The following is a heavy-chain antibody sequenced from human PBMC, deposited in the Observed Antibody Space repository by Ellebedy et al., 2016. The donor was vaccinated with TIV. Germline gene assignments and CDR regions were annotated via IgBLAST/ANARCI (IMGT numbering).Heavy chain of an antibody. V-gene: IGHV3-7*01. CDR1: GFSFSSYW. CDR2: IRLDGCDK. Sequence: GGSLRLSCAASGFSFSSYWMTWVRQAPGTGLAWVANIRLDGCDKYYVDSVKGRFTVSRDNAKNSLFLHMTSLRADDTAVYYCATDGSYGDYLSPTHAFVIWGQGTMVTVSS. D-gene: IGHD4-17*01. CDR3: ATDGSYGDYLSPTHAFVI. J-gene: IGHJ3*02.